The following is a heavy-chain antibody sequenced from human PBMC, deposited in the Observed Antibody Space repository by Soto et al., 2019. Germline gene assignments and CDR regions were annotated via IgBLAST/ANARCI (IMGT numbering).Heavy chain of an antibody. CDR1: GFSISSNNW. D-gene: IGHD3-10*01. CDR2: IYYSGST. V-gene: IGHV4-28*03. Sequence: SETLSLTCDVFGFSISSNNWWGWIRQPPGKGLEWIGDIYYSGSTRYNPSLKSRVTMSVDKARDQFSLTLNSVTAEDTALYYCTRAAWFPYLSFYWGQGALVTVSS. CDR3: TRAAWFPYLSFY. J-gene: IGHJ4*02.